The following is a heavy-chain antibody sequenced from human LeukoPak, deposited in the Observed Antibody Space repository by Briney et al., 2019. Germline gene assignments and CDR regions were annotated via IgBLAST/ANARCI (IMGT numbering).Heavy chain of an antibody. J-gene: IGHJ3*02. Sequence: SETLTLTCTVSGGSISSYYWSWIRQPPGKGLEWIGYIYYSGSTNYNPSLKSRVTISVDTSKNQFSLKLSSVTAADTAVYYCAKLGNDAFDIWGQGTMVTVSS. V-gene: IGHV4-59*01. CDR3: AKLGNDAFDI. CDR1: GGSISSYY. D-gene: IGHD7-27*01. CDR2: IYYSGST.